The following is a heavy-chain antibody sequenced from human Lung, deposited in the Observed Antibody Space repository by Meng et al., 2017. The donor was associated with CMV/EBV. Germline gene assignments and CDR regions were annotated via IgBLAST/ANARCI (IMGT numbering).Heavy chain of an antibody. CDR1: GYSFTNYW. J-gene: IGHJ4*02. D-gene: IGHD6-6*01. Sequence: ISCKGSGYSFTNYWIGWVRQMPGKGLEWMGIIFPSDSDTRYSPSFQDQVTISADTSITTAYLQWSSLKASDTAMYYCARLGSSSSGDYWGQGTLVTVSS. CDR2: IFPSDSDT. V-gene: IGHV5-51*01. CDR3: ARLGSSSSGDY.